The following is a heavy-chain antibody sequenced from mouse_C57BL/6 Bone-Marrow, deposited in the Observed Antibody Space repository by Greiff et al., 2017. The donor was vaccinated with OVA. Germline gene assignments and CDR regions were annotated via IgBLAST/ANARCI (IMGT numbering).Heavy chain of an antibody. CDR3: TRVGDYSNFDY. CDR2: IDPETGGT. CDR1: GYTFTDYE. D-gene: IGHD2-5*01. J-gene: IGHJ2*01. Sequence: VKLQESGAELVRPGASVTLSCKASGYTFTDYEMHWVKQTPVHGLEWIGAIDPETGGTAYNQKFKGKAILTADKSSSTAYMELRSLTSEDAAVYYCTRVGDYSNFDYWGQGTTLTVSS. V-gene: IGHV1-15*01.